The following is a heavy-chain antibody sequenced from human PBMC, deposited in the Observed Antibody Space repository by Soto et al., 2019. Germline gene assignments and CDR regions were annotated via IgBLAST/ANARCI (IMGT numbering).Heavy chain of an antibody. J-gene: IGHJ6*02. CDR2: IYHSGST. D-gene: IGHD1-26*01. CDR1: GASISASNW. CDR3: ARHVVVPSTTQFYYFGMDV. Sequence: LSLTCAVSGASISASNWWSWVRQPPGKGLEWIGEIYHSGSTNSNPSLKSRVTISIDKSKNQFSLKLSSVTAADTAVYYCARHVVVPSTTQFYYFGMDVWGQGTTVTVSS. V-gene: IGHV4-4*02.